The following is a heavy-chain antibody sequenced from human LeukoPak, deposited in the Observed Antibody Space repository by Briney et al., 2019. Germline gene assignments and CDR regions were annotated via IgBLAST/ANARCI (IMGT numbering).Heavy chain of an antibody. CDR2: INPSGGST. D-gene: IGHD1-26*01. V-gene: IGHV1-46*01. CDR1: GYSFTSYY. CDR3: AREGVSGSYLGY. J-gene: IGHJ4*02. Sequence: ASVKVSCKASGYSFTSYYIHWVRLAPGQGLEWMGVINPSGGSTRYAQKFQDRVTMTRDMSTSTVYMELSSLRSEDTAVYYCAREGVSGSYLGYWGQGTLVTVSS.